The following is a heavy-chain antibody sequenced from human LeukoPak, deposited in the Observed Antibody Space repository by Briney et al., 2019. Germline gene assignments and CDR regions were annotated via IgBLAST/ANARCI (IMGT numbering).Heavy chain of an antibody. CDR2: INHSGST. J-gene: IGHJ4*02. CDR1: GGSFSGYY. V-gene: IGHV4-34*01. D-gene: IGHD1-14*01. Sequence: SETLSLTCAVYGGSFSGYYWSWIRHPPGRGRGWIGEINHSGSTNYNPSLKSRVTISVDTSKNQFSLKVNSVIAADTAVYYCARDNRNFDYWGQGTLVTVSS. CDR3: ARDNRNFDY.